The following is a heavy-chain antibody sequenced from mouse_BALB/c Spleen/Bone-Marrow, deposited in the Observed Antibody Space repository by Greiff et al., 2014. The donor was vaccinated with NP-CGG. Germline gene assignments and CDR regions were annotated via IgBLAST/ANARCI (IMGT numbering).Heavy chain of an antibody. J-gene: IGHJ2*01. V-gene: IGHV3-8*02. D-gene: IGHD2-3*01. CDR1: GDSITSGC. Sequence: VHVKQSGPSLVKPSQTLSLTCSVTGDSITSGCWNWIRKFPGNKLEYMGYISYSGSTYYSPSLKSRISITRDTSKNQYYLQLNSVTTEDTATYYCATYDGYYFDYWGQGTTLTVSS. CDR3: ATYDGYYFDY. CDR2: ISYSGST.